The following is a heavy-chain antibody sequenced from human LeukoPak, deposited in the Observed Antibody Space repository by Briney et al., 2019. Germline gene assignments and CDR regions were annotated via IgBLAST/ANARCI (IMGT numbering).Heavy chain of an antibody. V-gene: IGHV4-4*07. CDR1: GGSISSYY. CDR2: IYTSGST. CDR3: ARGRSAAGGITGTTSLFYYYYMDV. Sequence: PSETLSLTCTVSGGSISSYYWSWIRQPAGKGLEWIGRIYTSGSTNYNPSLKSRVTMSVDTSKNQFSLKLSSVTAADTAVYYCARGRSAAGGITGTTSLFYYYYMDVWGKGTTVTVSS. D-gene: IGHD1-7*01. J-gene: IGHJ6*03.